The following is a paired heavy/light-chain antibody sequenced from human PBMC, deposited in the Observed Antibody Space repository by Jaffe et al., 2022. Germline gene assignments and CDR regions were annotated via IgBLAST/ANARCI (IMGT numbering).Heavy chain of an antibody. CDR1: AYSISNTYF. Sequence: QVQLQESGPGLVKPSETLSLTCAVSAYSISNTYFWGWIRQPPGKGLEWIGTIYHSGSTYYNPSLKSRVTISVDTSKNQFSLKLNSVTAADTAVYYCARSVFHYDSSGYSRGLDAFDIWGQGTMVTVSS. V-gene: IGHV4-38-2*01. D-gene: IGHD3-22*01. J-gene: IGHJ3*02. CDR2: IYHSGST. CDR3: ARSVFHYDSSGYSRGLDAFDI.
Light chain of an antibody. Sequence: DIVMTQSPDSLAVSLGERATINCKSSQSILYSINNLKYLAWYQQKPGQPPKLLIYWASTRESGVPDRFSGSGSGTDFTLTISSLQAEDVAVYYCQQYYSSPLTFGGGTRVEIK. V-gene: IGKV4-1*01. CDR3: QQYYSSPLT. J-gene: IGKJ4*01. CDR1: QSILYSINNLKY. CDR2: WAS.